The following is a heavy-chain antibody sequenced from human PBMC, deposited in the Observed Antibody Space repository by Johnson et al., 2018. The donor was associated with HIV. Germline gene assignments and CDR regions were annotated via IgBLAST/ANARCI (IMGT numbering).Heavy chain of an antibody. V-gene: IGHV3-30*18. CDR1: GFIFSDYG. CDR3: AQLGDAFDI. D-gene: IGHD7-27*01. CDR2: ISYDGKYK. Sequence: QVQLVESGGGVVQPGRSLRLSCAASGFIFSDYGMHWVRQAPGKGLEWVAVISYDGKYKYYGDSVKGRFTISRDNSQNTFDLQMTSLGAEDTAVYYCAQLGDAFDIWGQGTMVTVSS. J-gene: IGHJ3*02.